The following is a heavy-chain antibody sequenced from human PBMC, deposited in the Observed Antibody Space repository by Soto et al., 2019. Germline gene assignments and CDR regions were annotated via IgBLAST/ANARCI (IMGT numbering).Heavy chain of an antibody. V-gene: IGHV2-5*02. CDR3: AHSVLRTFFVLATTTAIYFDF. CDR1: GFSLTTSGVG. CDR2: ISWDGDK. D-gene: IGHD3-3*01. J-gene: IGHJ4*02. Sequence: QITLNAPGPTVVRPTETLTLTCRFSGFSLTTSGVGVGWIRPSPGQAPEWLALISWDGDKRYSASLKSMLTITEYTSKNQVDLPVAALDPTDTATYYCAHSVLRTFFVLATTTAIYFDFWGQGTPVAVSS.